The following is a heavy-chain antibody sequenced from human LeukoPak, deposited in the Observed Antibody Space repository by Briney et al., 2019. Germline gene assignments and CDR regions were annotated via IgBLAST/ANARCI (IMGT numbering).Heavy chain of an antibody. CDR1: GGSFSGYY. CDR2: IYHSGST. Sequence: SETLSLTCAVYGGSFSGYYWSWIRQPPGKGLEWIGSIYHSGSTYYNPSLKSRVTISVDTSKNQFSLKLSSVTAADTAVYYCARHYYDSSGYYSRTPNWFDPWGQGTLVTVSS. V-gene: IGHV4-34*01. CDR3: ARHYYDSSGYYSRTPNWFDP. D-gene: IGHD3-22*01. J-gene: IGHJ5*02.